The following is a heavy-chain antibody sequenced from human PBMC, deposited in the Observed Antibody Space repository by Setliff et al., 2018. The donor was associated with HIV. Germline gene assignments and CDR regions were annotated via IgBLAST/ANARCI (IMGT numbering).Heavy chain of an antibody. D-gene: IGHD6-13*01. CDR1: GGSINSTSYY. V-gene: IGHV4-39*07. CDR2: IYHTGST. J-gene: IGHJ6*02. CDR3: ARLRWAATAGTWDYYYYGMDV. Sequence: WETLSLTCTASGGSINSTSYYWGWIRQPPGNGLEWIGSIYHTGSTYYNPSLKSRVTISVDTSKNQFSLKVRSVTAADTAVYYCARLRWAATAGTWDYYYYGMDVWGQGTTVTVS.